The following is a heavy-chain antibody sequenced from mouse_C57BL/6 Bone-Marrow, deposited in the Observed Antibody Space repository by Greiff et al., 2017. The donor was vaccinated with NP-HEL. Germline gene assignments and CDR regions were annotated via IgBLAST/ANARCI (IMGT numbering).Heavy chain of an antibody. Sequence: QVQLQQPGAELVMPGASVKLSCKASGYTFTSYWMHWVKQRPGQGLEWIGEIDPSDSYTNYNQKFKGKSTLTVDKSSSTAYMQLSSLTSEDSAVYYCARGEFITTVVEGWYFDVWGTGTTVTVSS. D-gene: IGHD1-1*01. CDR3: ARGEFITTVVEGWYFDV. CDR2: IDPSDSYT. CDR1: GYTFTSYW. V-gene: IGHV1-69*01. J-gene: IGHJ1*03.